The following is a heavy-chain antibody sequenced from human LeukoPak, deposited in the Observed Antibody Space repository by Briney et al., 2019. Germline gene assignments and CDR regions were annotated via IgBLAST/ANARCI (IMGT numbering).Heavy chain of an antibody. Sequence: PGGSLRLSCTASGFIFNNYWMSWVRQAPGKGLEWVSVIYSGDSTYYADSVKGRFTISRDNSKNTLYLQMNSLRAEDTAVYYCAVAQPAVSYYFDYWGQGTLVTVSS. D-gene: IGHD5-12*01. J-gene: IGHJ4*02. CDR1: GFIFNNYW. CDR2: IYSGDST. CDR3: AVAQPAVSYYFDY. V-gene: IGHV3-66*02.